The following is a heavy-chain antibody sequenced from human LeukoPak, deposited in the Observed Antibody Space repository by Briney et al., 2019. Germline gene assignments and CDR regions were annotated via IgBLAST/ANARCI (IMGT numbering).Heavy chain of an antibody. Sequence: SETLSLTCAVYGGSFSGYYWSWIRQPPGKGLEWIGSIYYSGSTYYNPSLKSRVTISVDTSKNQFSLKLSCVTAADTAVYYCARDGVVRGVIIETWGQGTLVTVSS. CDR3: ARDGVVRGVIIET. D-gene: IGHD3-10*01. CDR2: IYYSGST. J-gene: IGHJ4*02. V-gene: IGHV4-34*01. CDR1: GGSFSGYY.